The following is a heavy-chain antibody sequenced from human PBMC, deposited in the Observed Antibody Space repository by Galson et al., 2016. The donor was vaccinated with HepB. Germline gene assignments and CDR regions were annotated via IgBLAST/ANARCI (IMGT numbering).Heavy chain of an antibody. V-gene: IGHV3-7*03. Sequence: SLRLSCAASGFTFSYNGMGWVRQSPGKGLEWVGNIQPDGSGKYYADSVKGRFTISRDDSKSTLYLRMDSLRGEDTATYHCTKRCMTNTCHNADDFWGQGTLVTVSS. CDR3: TKRCMTNTCHNADDF. J-gene: IGHJ4*02. CDR2: IQPDGSGK. CDR1: GFTFSYNG. D-gene: IGHD2-8*01.